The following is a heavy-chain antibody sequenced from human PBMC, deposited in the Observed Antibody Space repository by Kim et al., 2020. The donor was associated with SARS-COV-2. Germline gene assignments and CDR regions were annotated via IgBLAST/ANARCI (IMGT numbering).Heavy chain of an antibody. V-gene: IGHV4-39*02. CDR3: ARGDHGDYSVSFRWFDP. J-gene: IGHJ5*02. CDR1: GGSVTSSAYY. Sequence: SETLSLTCTVSGGSVTSSAYYWGWIRQPPGKGLEWIGAIFYSGTTIYNPSLESRVAVTVDTSNNRFPLNLKSVTATDTAVYYCARGDHGDYSVSFRWFDP. D-gene: IGHD4-17*01. CDR2: IFYSGTT.